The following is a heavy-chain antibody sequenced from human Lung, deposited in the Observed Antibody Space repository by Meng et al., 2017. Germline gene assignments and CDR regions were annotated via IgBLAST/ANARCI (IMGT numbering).Heavy chain of an antibody. V-gene: IGHV6-1*01. D-gene: IGHD6-19*01. CDR2: TYYRSKRYN. CDR3: ARSQQWLDS. CDR1: GDSVSSNSVA. J-gene: IGHJ4*02. Sequence: QVHLQQSVPGLVKPSQNISLTCAISGDSVSSNSVAWNWIRQSPSKGLEWLGRTYYRSKRYNGYAVSVRSRITINPDTSKNHFSLQLNSLTPEDTAVYYCARSQQWLDSWGQGTLVTVSS.